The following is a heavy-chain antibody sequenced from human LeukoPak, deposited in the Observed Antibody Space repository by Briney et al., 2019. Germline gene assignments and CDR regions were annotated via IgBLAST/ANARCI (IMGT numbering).Heavy chain of an antibody. CDR2: INGDGSWT. V-gene: IGHV3-74*01. Sequence: GGSLRLSCAASGNYWMHWVRQAPGKGLVWVSHINGDGSWTTYADSVKGRFTISKDNAKNSLYLQMNSLRAEDTAVYYCARGPSGSYSNFDYWGQGTLVTVSS. CDR3: ARGPSGSYSNFDY. D-gene: IGHD1-26*01. CDR1: GNYW. J-gene: IGHJ4*02.